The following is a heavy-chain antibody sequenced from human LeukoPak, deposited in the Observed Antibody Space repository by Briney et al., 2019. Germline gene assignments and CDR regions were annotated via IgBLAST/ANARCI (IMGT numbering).Heavy chain of an antibody. D-gene: IGHD1-7*01. V-gene: IGHV3-30*02. Sequence: GGSLRLSCAASGFTFSIYGMHWVRQAPGKGLEWVAFIQYDGSNKYYADFVKGRFTISRDNSKNTLYLQMNSLRAEDTAVYYCAKEMGTIDFDYWGQGALVTVSS. CDR3: AKEMGTIDFDY. CDR2: IQYDGSNK. J-gene: IGHJ4*02. CDR1: GFTFSIYG.